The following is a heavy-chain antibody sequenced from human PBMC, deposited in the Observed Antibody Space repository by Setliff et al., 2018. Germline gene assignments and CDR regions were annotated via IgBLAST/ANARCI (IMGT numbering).Heavy chain of an antibody. CDR2: ISYSGIT. V-gene: IGHV4-59*02. D-gene: IGHD3-10*01. CDR3: ARDRTYYGSGTYTRWFDY. Sequence: SETLSLTCNVSGASVSSHYWDWIRQPPGKGLEWIGFISYSGITTYNVSLKSRVSISVDTSKNQLSLKLSSVTAADTAVYYCARDRTYYGSGTYTRWFDYWGQGTLVTVSS. CDR1: GASVSSHY. J-gene: IGHJ4*02.